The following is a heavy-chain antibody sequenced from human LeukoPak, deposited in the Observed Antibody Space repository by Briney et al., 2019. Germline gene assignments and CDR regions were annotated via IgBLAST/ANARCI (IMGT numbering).Heavy chain of an antibody. CDR3: ARDQVPTDADYYYTMDV. CDR1: GFAFSTYT. Sequence: KPGGSLRLSCAASGFAFSTYTMNWVRQAPGEGLEWVSSISSGGSYIYYADSVKGRLAISRDNAKNSVFLQMKSLRAEDTAVYYCARDQVPTDADYYYTMDVWGQGTTVTVSS. D-gene: IGHD3-10*01. CDR2: ISSGGSYI. V-gene: IGHV3-21*01. J-gene: IGHJ6*02.